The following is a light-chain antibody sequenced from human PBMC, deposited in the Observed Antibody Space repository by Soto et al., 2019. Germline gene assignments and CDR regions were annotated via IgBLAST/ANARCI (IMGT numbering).Light chain of an antibody. J-gene: IGLJ1*01. CDR2: DVS. CDR1: SSDVGSYIY. CDR3: VSYTTFSSYV. Sequence: QSALTQPASVSGSPGQSITISCTGTSSDVGSYIYVSWYQHHPGKAPKLMIYDVSNRPSGVSNRFSGSKSGNTASLTISGLQAEDEDEYYCVSYTTFSSYVFGTGTKVTVL. V-gene: IGLV2-14*01.